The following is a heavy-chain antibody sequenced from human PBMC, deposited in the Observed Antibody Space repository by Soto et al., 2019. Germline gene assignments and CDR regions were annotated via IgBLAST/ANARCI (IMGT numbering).Heavy chain of an antibody. J-gene: IGHJ4*02. CDR3: ARDKITGLFDY. V-gene: IGHV4-34*01. Sequence: QVQLQQWGAGLLKPSETLSLTCAVYGGSFSGYYWTWIRQPPGTGLGWIGEINHSGSTNYIPSLKSRVTISVDTSKNQFSLQLTSVTAGDTAVYYCARDKITGLFDYWGQGTLVTVSS. CDR1: GGSFSGYY. D-gene: IGHD2-8*02. CDR2: INHSGST.